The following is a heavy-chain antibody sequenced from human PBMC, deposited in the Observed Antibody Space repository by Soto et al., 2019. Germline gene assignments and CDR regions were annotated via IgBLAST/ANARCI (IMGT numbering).Heavy chain of an antibody. Sequence: SVKVSCKTSGFLFSSSAVHWVRQSRGQHLEWIGWIVVGSGDTNYAHSFQDRVTITRDMSTNTAYMKLSSLRSEDTAIYYCAPTRLSGFPLWGQGTMVTVS. CDR1: GFLFSSSA. CDR2: IVVGSGDT. D-gene: IGHD5-12*01. V-gene: IGHV1-58*01. CDR3: APTRLSGFPL. J-gene: IGHJ3*01.